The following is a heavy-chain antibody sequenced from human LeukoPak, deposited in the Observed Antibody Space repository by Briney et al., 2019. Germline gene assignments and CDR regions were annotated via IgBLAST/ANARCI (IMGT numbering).Heavy chain of an antibody. J-gene: IGHJ4*02. CDR1: GFKFSDYG. CDR3: ARDVGGSLDY. Sequence: GESLKISCVGSGFKFSDYGLHWFRQAPGKGLEWVANIKGDESAKHQADSVKGRFTISRDNAQNSVYLQMSSLRGEDTAVYYCARDVGGSLDYWGQGTLVTVSS. CDR2: IKGDESAK. V-gene: IGHV3-7*01. D-gene: IGHD1-26*01.